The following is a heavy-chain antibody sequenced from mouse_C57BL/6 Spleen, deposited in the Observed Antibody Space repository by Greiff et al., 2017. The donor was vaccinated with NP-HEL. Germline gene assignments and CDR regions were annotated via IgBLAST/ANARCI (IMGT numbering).Heavy chain of an antibody. Sequence: EVQGVESGGGLVKPGGSLKLSCAASGFTFSSYAMSWVRQTPEKRLEWVATISDGGSYTYYPDNVKGRFTISRDNAKNNLYLQMSHLKSEDTAMYYCARDDYGSGYAMDYWGQGTSVTVSS. CDR3: ARDDYGSGYAMDY. CDR1: GFTFSSYA. D-gene: IGHD1-1*01. CDR2: ISDGGSYT. V-gene: IGHV5-4*01. J-gene: IGHJ4*01.